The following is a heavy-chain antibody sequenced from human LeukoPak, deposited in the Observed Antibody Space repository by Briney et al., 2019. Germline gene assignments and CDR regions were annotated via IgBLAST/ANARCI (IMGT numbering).Heavy chain of an antibody. V-gene: IGHV3-23*01. D-gene: IGHD6-13*01. CDR1: GLTFSSYS. CDR3: AKDAAGPEY. Sequence: GGSLRLSCVVSGLTFSSYSMSWVRQAPREGLEWVSGISASGGDTWYPDSVKGRFTISRDNSKNTLFLQMNSLRVEDTAIYYCAKDAAGPEYWGQGTRVTVSS. CDR2: ISASGGDT. J-gene: IGHJ4*02.